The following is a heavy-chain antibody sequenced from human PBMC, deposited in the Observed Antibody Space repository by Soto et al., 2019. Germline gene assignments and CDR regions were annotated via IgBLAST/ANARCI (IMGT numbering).Heavy chain of an antibody. D-gene: IGHD3-22*01. J-gene: IGHJ4*02. Sequence: GGSLRLSCAASGSTFSSYGMHWVRQAPGKGLEWVAVIWYDGSNKYYADSVKGRFTISRDNSKNTLYLQMNSLRAEDTAVYYCARAAGYYDSSGYYWDWYYFAYRGQGTLVTVSS. CDR1: GSTFSSYG. CDR2: IWYDGSNK. CDR3: ARAAGYYDSSGYYWDWYYFAY. V-gene: IGHV3-33*01.